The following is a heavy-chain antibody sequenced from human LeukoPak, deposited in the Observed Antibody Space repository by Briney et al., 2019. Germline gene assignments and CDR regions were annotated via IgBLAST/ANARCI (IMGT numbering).Heavy chain of an antibody. CDR1: GYSFTGYH. D-gene: IGHD5-18*01. CDR3: ARDAAMVLRVPD. Sequence: ASVKVSCKASGYSFTGYHMHWVRQAPGQGLEWMGWINPTSGGTNYAQKFQGRVTMTRDTSISTVDMELSRLRSDDTAVYSCARDAAMVLRVPDWGQGTLVTVSS. J-gene: IGHJ4*02. V-gene: IGHV1-2*02. CDR2: INPTSGGT.